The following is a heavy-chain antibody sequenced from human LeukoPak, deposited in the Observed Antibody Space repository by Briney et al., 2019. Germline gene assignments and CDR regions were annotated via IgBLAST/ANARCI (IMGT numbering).Heavy chain of an antibody. J-gene: IGHJ6*03. CDR1: GFTLSSYE. V-gene: IGHV3-48*03. CDR2: ISSSGSTI. CDR3: AREPYDFWSAASVPGSYYMDV. D-gene: IGHD3-3*01. Sequence: GGSLRLSCAASGFTLSSYEMNWVRQAPGKGLEWVSYISSSGSTIYYVDSVKGRFTISRDNAKNSLFLQMNSLRAEDTAIYYCAREPYDFWSAASVPGSYYMDVWGKGTTVTVSS.